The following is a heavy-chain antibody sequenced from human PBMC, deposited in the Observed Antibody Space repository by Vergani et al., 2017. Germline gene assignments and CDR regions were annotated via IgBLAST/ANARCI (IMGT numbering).Heavy chain of an antibody. J-gene: IGHJ4*02. CDR1: GGSISSGSYY. Sequence: QVQLQESGPGLVKPSQTLSLTCPVSGGSISSGSYYWSWIRQPAGKGLEWIGRIYTSGSTNYNPSLKSRVTISVDTSKNQFSLKLSSVTAADTAVYYCARSTGRRDGYNWEQYYFDYWGQGTLVIVSS. CDR2: IYTSGST. V-gene: IGHV4-61*02. CDR3: ARSTGRRDGYNWEQYYFDY. D-gene: IGHD5-24*01.